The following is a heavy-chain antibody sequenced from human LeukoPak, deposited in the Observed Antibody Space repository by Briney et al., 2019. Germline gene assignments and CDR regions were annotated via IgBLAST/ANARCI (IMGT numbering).Heavy chain of an antibody. CDR1: GYSISSGYY. V-gene: IGHV4-38-2*02. CDR2: IYHSGRT. Sequence: SETLSLTCTVSGYSISSGYYWGWIRQPPGKGLEWIGSIYHSGRTFYNPSLKSRVTMSVDTSNNQFSLKLSSVTAADTAVYYCAREPRDGYNRLDYWGQGTLVTVSS. CDR3: AREPRDGYNRLDY. D-gene: IGHD5-24*01. J-gene: IGHJ4*02.